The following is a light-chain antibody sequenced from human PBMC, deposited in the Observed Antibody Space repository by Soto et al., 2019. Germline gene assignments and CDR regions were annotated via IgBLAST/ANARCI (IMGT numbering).Light chain of an antibody. CDR1: QSISTW. V-gene: IGKV1-5*01. Sequence: DIQMTQSPSTLSASVGDRVTITCRASQSISTWLAWYQQKPGKAPKVLIYGASSLESGVPSRFSGSGSGTVFTLTISSLQPDDFATYYCQQYKNYLTFGPGAKVDIK. CDR2: GAS. CDR3: QQYKNYLT. J-gene: IGKJ3*01.